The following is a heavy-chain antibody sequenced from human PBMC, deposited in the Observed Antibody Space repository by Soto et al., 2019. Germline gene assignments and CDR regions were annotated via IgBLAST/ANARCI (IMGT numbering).Heavy chain of an antibody. V-gene: IGHV3-30*18. J-gene: IGHJ4*02. CDR3: AKARTSSGYYSAFDY. CDR1: GFAFTTYG. D-gene: IGHD3-3*01. Sequence: QVQLVESGGGVVQAGRSLRLSCTASGFAFTTYGMHWVRQAPGKGLEWVAVFSNDGSNRTYPDSVKGRFTVSRDNSKNTLYLQMDGLRAEDTAVYYCAKARTSSGYYSAFDYWGQGILVTVAS. CDR2: FSNDGSNR.